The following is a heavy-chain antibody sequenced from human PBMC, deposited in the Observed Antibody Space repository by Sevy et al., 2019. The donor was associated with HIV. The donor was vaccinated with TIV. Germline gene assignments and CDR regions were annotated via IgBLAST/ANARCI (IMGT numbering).Heavy chain of an antibody. Sequence: GESLKISCVASAFTFSTYGMHWVRQAPGKGLEWVSVISFDGSHKYYAASVKGRCTVSRDNSKNTLNLQMNSLRAEDTAVYYCARDLRPHLLYSDFWSGYSGMDVWGQGTTVTVSS. V-gene: IGHV3-30*03. J-gene: IGHJ6*02. CDR1: AFTFSTYG. D-gene: IGHD3-3*01. CDR3: ARDLRPHLLYSDFWSGYSGMDV. CDR2: ISFDGSHK.